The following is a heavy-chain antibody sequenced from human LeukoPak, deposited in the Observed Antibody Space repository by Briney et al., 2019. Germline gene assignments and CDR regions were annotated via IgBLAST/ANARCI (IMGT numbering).Heavy chain of an antibody. V-gene: IGHV4-30-2*01. J-gene: IGHJ4*02. CDR3: AREDGGTLYY. CDR2: IYHSGST. D-gene: IGHD1-1*01. CDR1: GGSISSGGYY. Sequence: SQTLSLTCTVSGGSISSGGYYWSWIRQPPGKGLEWIGYIYHSGSTYYNPSLKSRATISVDRSKNQFSLKLSSVTAADTAVYYCAREDGGTLYYWGQGTLVTVSS.